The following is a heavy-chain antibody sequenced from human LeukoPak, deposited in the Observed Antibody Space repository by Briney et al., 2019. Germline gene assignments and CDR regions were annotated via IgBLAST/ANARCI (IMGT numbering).Heavy chain of an antibody. Sequence: GGSLRLSCAASGFTFSSYWMSWVRQAPGKGLEWVANIKQDGSEKYYVDSVKGRFTISRDNAKNSLYLQMNSLRAEDTAVYYCWYSGRYDAFDIWGQGTMVTVSS. CDR1: GFTFSSYW. CDR3: WYSGRYDAFDI. V-gene: IGHV3-7*01. J-gene: IGHJ3*02. D-gene: IGHD1-26*01. CDR2: IKQDGSEK.